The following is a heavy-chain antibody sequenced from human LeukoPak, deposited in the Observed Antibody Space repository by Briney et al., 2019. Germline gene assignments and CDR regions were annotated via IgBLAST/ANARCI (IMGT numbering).Heavy chain of an antibody. D-gene: IGHD1-26*01. CDR2: ISASGVMT. CDR3: AKDRSIGTYYTFEY. J-gene: IGHJ4*02. CDR1: GFTFSSYA. V-gene: IGHV3-23*01. Sequence: TGGSLRLSCAASGFTFSSYAMSWVRQAPGKGLEWVSSISASGVMTYYADSVKGRFTVSRDNSKNSLYLQMSSLTAADTAVYYCAKDRSIGTYYTFEYWGQGTLVTVSS.